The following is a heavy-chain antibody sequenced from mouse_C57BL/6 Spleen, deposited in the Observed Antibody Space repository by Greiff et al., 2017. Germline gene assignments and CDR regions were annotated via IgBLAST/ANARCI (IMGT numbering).Heavy chain of an antibody. CDR1: GFSLTSYG. CDR3: AKNRYGSSYGYFDV. V-gene: IGHV2-5*01. Sequence: VQLVESGPGLVQPSQSLSITCTVSGFSLTSYGVHWVRQSPGKGLEWLGVIWRGGSTDYNAAFMSRLSITKDNSKSQVFFKMNSLQADDTAIYYSAKNRYGSSYGYFDVWGTGTTVTVSS. J-gene: IGHJ1*03. CDR2: IWRGGST. D-gene: IGHD1-1*01.